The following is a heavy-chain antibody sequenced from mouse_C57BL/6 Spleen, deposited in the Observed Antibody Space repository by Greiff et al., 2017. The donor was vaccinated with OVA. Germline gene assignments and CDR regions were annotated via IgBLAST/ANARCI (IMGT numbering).Heavy chain of an antibody. CDR2: ISSGSSTI. CDR1: GFTFSDYG. Sequence: EVMLVESGGGLVRPGGSLKLSCAASGFTFSDYGMHWVRQAPEKGLEWVAYISSGSSTIYYADTVKGRFTISRDNAKNTLFLQMTSLRSEDTAMYYCATSYYSNPYYFDYWGQGTTLTVSS. J-gene: IGHJ2*01. V-gene: IGHV5-17*01. CDR3: ATSYYSNPYYFDY. D-gene: IGHD2-5*01.